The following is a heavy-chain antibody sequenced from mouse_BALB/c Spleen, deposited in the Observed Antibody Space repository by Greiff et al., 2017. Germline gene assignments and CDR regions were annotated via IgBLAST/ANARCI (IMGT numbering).Heavy chain of an antibody. V-gene: IGHV2-9*02. CDR2: IWAGGST. CDR1: GFSLTSYG. CDR3: ARGRRQLGLRDYFDY. J-gene: IGHJ2*01. D-gene: IGHD3-2*01. Sequence: VQRVESGPGLVAPSQSLSITCTVSGFSLTSYGVHWVRQPPGKGLEWLGVIWAGGSTNYNSALMSRLSISKDNSKSQVFLKMNSLQTDDTAMYYCARGRRQLGLRDYFDYWGQGTTLTVSS.